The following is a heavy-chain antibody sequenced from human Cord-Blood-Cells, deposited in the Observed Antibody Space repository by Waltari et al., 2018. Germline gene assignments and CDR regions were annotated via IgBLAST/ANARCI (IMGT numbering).Heavy chain of an antibody. CDR2: INPNSGGT. J-gene: IGHJ5*02. CDR1: GYTFTGYY. D-gene: IGHD1-1*01. V-gene: IGHV1-2*06. CDR3: ARDRRVQLERRPNWFDP. Sequence: QVQLVQSGAEVKKPGASVKVSCTASGYTFTGYYMHWVRQAPGQGLEWMGRINPNSGGTNNAQKFQGRVTMTRNTSSSTAYMELSSLRSDDTAVYSWARDRRVQLERRPNWFDPWGQGTLVTVSS.